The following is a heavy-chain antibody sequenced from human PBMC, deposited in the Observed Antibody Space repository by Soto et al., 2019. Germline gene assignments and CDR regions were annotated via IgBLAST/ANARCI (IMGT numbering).Heavy chain of an antibody. V-gene: IGHV3-30-3*01. Sequence: VQLVESGGGVVQPGRSLRLSCAASGFTFSSYAMHWVRQAPGKGLEWVAVISYDGSNKYYADSVKGRFTISRDNSKNTLYLKMNSLRAEDTAVYYCARDKSPYSSGWHNRHFDYWGQGTLVTVSS. D-gene: IGHD6-19*01. J-gene: IGHJ4*02. CDR1: GFTFSSYA. CDR3: ARDKSPYSSGWHNRHFDY. CDR2: ISYDGSNK.